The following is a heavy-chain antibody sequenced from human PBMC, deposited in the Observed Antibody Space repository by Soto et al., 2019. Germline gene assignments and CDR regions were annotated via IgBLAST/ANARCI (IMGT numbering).Heavy chain of an antibody. Sequence: QVQLQESGPGLVKPSQTLSLTCTVSGGSISSGGYYWSWIRQHPGKGLEWIGYIYYSGSTYYNPSLKSRVTISVDTSKNQFSLKLSSVTAADTAVYYCARDRGKPLGYNSSWYGMDVWGQGTTVTVSS. CDR2: IYYSGST. D-gene: IGHD6-13*01. CDR1: GGSISSGGYY. CDR3: ARDRGKPLGYNSSWYGMDV. J-gene: IGHJ6*02. V-gene: IGHV4-31*03.